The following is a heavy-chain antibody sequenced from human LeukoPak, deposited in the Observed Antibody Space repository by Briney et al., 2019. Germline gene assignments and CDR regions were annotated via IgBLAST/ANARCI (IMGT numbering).Heavy chain of an antibody. CDR1: GFTFSSYS. CDR2: ISSSSSTI. V-gene: IGHV3-48*02. Sequence: VGSLRLSGAASGFTFSSYSMNWVRQAPGKGLEWVSYISSSSSTIYYADSVKGRFTISRDNAKNSLYLQMNSLRDEDTAVYYCASGGWEPVSWGAFDIWGQGTMVTVSS. J-gene: IGHJ3*02. CDR3: ASGGWEPVSWGAFDI. D-gene: IGHD1-26*01.